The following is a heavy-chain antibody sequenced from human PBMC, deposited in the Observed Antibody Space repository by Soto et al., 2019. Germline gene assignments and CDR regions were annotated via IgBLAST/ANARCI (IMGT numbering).Heavy chain of an antibody. CDR3: ARSGRYSYGWDFDY. CDR2: TYYRSKWYN. Sequence: SQTLSLTCAISGDSVSSNSAAWNWIRQSPSRGLEWLGRTYYRSKWYNDYAVSVKSRITINPDTSKNQFSLQLNSVTPEDAAVYYCARSGRYSYGWDFDYWGQGTLVTVSS. CDR1: GDSVSSNSAA. J-gene: IGHJ4*02. D-gene: IGHD5-18*01. V-gene: IGHV6-1*01.